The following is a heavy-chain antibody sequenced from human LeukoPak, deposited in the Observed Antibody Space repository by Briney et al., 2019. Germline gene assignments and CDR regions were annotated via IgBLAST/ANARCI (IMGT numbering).Heavy chain of an antibody. Sequence: PGGSLRLSCAASGFTFSNNGMHWLRQAPGKGLECVAFIQNDGNNKKYADSVKGRFTISRDNSKNTLYLQMNSLRTEDTAMYYCARDWGTSSLYLVNWGQGTLVTVSS. CDR1: GFTFSNNG. CDR3: ARDWGTSSLYLVN. J-gene: IGHJ4*02. CDR2: IQNDGNNK. V-gene: IGHV3-30*02. D-gene: IGHD6-6*01.